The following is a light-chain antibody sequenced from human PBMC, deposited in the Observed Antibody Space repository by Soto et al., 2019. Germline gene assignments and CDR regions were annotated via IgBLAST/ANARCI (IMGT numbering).Light chain of an antibody. CDR3: AVWDDSLSGLV. J-gene: IGLJ3*02. CDR1: SSNIGSNT. CDR2: SND. V-gene: IGLV1-44*01. Sequence: QSVLTQPPSASGTPGQRLTISCSGSSSNIGSNTVTWYQQLPGTAPKVLIHSNDRRPSGVPDRFSGSKSGTSVSLAISGLLSEDDADYSCAVWDDSLSGLVLGGGTKLPVL.